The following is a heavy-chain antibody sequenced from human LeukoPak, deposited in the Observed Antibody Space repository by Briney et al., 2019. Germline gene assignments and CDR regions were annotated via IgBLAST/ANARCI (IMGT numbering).Heavy chain of an antibody. CDR3: AQGWTTATTSSSLWGVY. D-gene: IGHD4-17*01. V-gene: IGHV1-69*04. CDR2: IIPILGIA. Sequence: SVKVSCKASGGTFSSYAISWVRQAPGQGLEWMGRIIPILGIANYAQKFQGRVTITADKSTSTAYMELSSLRSEDTAVYYCAQGWTTATTSSSLWGVYWGQGTLVTVSS. J-gene: IGHJ4*02. CDR1: GGTFSSYA.